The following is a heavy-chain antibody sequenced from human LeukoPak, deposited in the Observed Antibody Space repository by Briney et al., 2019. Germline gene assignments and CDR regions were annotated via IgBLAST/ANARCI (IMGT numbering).Heavy chain of an antibody. CDR2: ISSNSSGYI. Sequence: GGSLCLSCAASGFTFSSYSKNWVRLAPGTGLERVSSISSNSSGYIYYADSVKGRFTISRDNAKNSLYLQMNSLRAEDTAVYYCATATKDSSSWYYGMDVWGQGTTVTVSS. CDR1: GFTFSSYS. V-gene: IGHV3-21*01. D-gene: IGHD6-13*01. CDR3: ATATKDSSSWYYGMDV. J-gene: IGHJ6*02.